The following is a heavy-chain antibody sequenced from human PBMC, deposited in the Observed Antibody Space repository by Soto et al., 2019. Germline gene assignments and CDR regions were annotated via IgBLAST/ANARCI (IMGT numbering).Heavy chain of an antibody. CDR1: GYTFTGYY. V-gene: IGHV1-2*02. D-gene: IGHD1-26*01. J-gene: IGHJ4*02. Sequence: QVQLVQSGAEVKKPGASVKVSCKASGYTFTGYYMHWVRQAPGQGLEWMGWINPNSGGTNYAQKFQGRVTMTRDTPIGTAYRELSRLRSDDTPVYYCARDSGRYYAAFDSGGQGPLVPVSS. CDR2: INPNSGGT. CDR3: ARDSGRYYAAFDS.